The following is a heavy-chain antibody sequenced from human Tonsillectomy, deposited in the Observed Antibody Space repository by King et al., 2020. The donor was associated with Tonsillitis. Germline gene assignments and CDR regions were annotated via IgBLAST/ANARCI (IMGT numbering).Heavy chain of an antibody. Sequence: VQLVESGGGLVQPGGSLRLSCAASGFTFSSYAMSWVRQAPGKGLEWVSVISGSGGSTYYGDSVKGRFTISRDNSKNTLYLQMNNLRAEDTAVYYCAKSPTAHVVPAASMDVWGQGTTVTVSS. J-gene: IGHJ6*02. CDR2: ISGSGGST. D-gene: IGHD2-2*01. CDR3: AKSPTAHVVPAASMDV. CDR1: GFTFSSYA. V-gene: IGHV3-23*04.